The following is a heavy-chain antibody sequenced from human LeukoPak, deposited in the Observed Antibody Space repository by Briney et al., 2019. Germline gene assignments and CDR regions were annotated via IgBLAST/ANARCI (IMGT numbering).Heavy chain of an antibody. J-gene: IGHJ4*02. V-gene: IGHV4-61*02. CDR3: ASSQKWLDLFDY. CDR2: IYTSGST. Sequence: PSETLSLTCTVSGGSISSGSNYWSWIRQPAGKGLEWIGRIYTSGSTNYNPSLKSRVTISVDTSKNQFSLKLSSVTAADTAVYYCASSQKWLDLFDYWGQGTLVTVSS. CDR1: GGSISSGSNY. D-gene: IGHD6-19*01.